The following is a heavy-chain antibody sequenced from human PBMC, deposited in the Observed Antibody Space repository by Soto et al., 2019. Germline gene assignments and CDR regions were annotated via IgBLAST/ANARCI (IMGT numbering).Heavy chain of an antibody. J-gene: IGHJ2*01. V-gene: IGHV3-74*01. CDR1: GYIFSSYW. Sequence: EVQLVESGGGLVQPGGSLRLSCEASGYIFSSYWMHWVRQAPGKGLVWVARTNNDGSSTTYADSVKGRFTIYRDNAKNTLYLQMNSLRAEDTAVYYCARGIQGSWYFDLWGRGTLVTVSS. CDR3: ARGIQGSWYFDL. CDR2: TNNDGSST. D-gene: IGHD2-21*01.